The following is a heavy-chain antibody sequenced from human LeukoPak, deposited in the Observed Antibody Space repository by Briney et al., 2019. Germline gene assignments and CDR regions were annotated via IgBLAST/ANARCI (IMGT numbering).Heavy chain of an antibody. V-gene: IGHV3-48*01. Sequence: GGSLRLSCAASGFTFSSYSMNWVRQAPGKGLEWVSYISSSSTTMYCADSVKGRFTISRDNAKNSLYLQMNSLRAEDTAVYYCARVLYSTGWYGDHYWGQGTLVTVSS. CDR1: GFTFSSYS. D-gene: IGHD6-19*01. J-gene: IGHJ4*02. CDR2: ISSSSTTM. CDR3: ARVLYSTGWYGDHY.